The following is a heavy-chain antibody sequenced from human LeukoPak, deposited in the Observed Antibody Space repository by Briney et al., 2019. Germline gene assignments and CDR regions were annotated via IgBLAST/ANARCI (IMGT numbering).Heavy chain of an antibody. CDR1: GLTFSDYY. V-gene: IGHV3-11*04. CDR2: ISSSGSTI. Sequence: GGSLRLSCAASGLTFSDYYMSWIRQAPGKGLEWVSYISSSGSTIYYADSVKGRFTISRDNAKNSLFLQMDSLRAEDTAVYYCARDLAGHYYGSGSSFDYWGQGTLVTVS. J-gene: IGHJ4*02. CDR3: ARDLAGHYYGSGSSFDY. D-gene: IGHD3-10*01.